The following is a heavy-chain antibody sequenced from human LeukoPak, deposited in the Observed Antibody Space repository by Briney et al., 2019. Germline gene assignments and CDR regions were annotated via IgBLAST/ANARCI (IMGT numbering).Heavy chain of an antibody. CDR1: GVSISSYY. D-gene: IGHD1-14*01. V-gene: IGHV4-4*07. CDR3: ARAGRTANYYFES. CDR2: IYSSGSP. J-gene: IGHJ4*02. Sequence: TSETLSLTCTVSGVSISSYYWNWLRQPAGKGLEGFGRIYSSGSPNYNPSLKSRVPMSVDTSKNQFSLKLSSVTAADTAVYYCARAGRTANYYFESWGQGTLVTVSS.